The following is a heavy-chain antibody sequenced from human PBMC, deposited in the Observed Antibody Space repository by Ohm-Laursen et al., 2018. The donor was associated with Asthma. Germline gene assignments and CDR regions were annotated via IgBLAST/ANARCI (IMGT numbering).Heavy chain of an antibody. D-gene: IGHD5-12*01. V-gene: IGHV3-21*04. J-gene: IGHJ4*02. CDR3: TKGRLSIVGTNFDY. CDR2: ISTASTFI. CDR1: GYTFSRYS. Sequence: SLRLSCAASGYTFSRYSIHWVRQVPGKGLEWVASISTASTFIYYADSVRGRFTTSRDNAKNSVYLQMNSLRPDDTAFYYCTKGRLSIVGTNFDYWGQGTQVTVSS.